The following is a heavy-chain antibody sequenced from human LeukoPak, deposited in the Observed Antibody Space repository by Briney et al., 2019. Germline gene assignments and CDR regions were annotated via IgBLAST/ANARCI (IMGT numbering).Heavy chain of an antibody. Sequence: PSETLSLTCTVSGYSISSGSFWGWIRQPPGKGLEWIGSIYHSGSTYYNPSLKSRVTISVDTSKNQFSLKLSSVTAADTAVYYCARVNYGDYLPSFDYWGQGTLVTVSS. V-gene: IGHV4-38-2*02. J-gene: IGHJ4*02. CDR1: GYSISSGSF. CDR3: ARVNYGDYLPSFDY. D-gene: IGHD4-17*01. CDR2: IYHSGST.